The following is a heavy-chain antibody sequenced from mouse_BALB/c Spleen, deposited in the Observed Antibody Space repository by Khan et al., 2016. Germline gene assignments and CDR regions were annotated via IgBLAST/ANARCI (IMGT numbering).Heavy chain of an antibody. V-gene: IGHV9-3*02. CDR2: INTNTGEP. CDR1: GYTFTNYG. J-gene: IGHJ3*01. Sequence: QIQLVQSGPELKKPGETVKISCKASGYTFTNYGMNWVKQAPGKGLKSMGWINTNTGEPTYAEEFKGRFAFSLETSASNAYLQINNLKNEDTGTYFYASGRHLITLAYWGQGTLVTVSA. D-gene: IGHD2-4*01. CDR3: ASGRHLITLAY.